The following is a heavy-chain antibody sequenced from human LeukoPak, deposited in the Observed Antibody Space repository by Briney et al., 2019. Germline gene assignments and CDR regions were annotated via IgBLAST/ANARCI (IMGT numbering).Heavy chain of an antibody. J-gene: IGHJ4*02. CDR3: GRDRGLLFREAALVI. CDR1: GGSFSGYY. D-gene: IGHD3-10*01. Sequence: SETLSLTCAVYGGSFSGYYWSWIRQPPGKGLGLIGEINHSGSTNYNPSLKSRVTISVDTSKNQFSRKLRSVAARAPAVYYWGRDRGLLFREAALVIWGQGTLVTVSS. CDR2: INHSGST. V-gene: IGHV4-34*01.